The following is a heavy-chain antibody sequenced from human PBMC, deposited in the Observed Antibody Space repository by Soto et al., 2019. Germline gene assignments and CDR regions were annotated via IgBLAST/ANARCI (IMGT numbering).Heavy chain of an antibody. D-gene: IGHD6-19*01. CDR3: ARRGSSGWYESFFDY. Sequence: PGGSLRLSCEASGFTLSDYHMIWIRQAPGKGLEWVSYMSSSGRSINYADSVRGRFTISRDNAKNSLYLQMDSLRVEDTAVYYCARRGSSGWYESFFDYWGQGTLVTFSS. J-gene: IGHJ4*02. CDR2: MSSSGRSI. CDR1: GFTLSDYH. V-gene: IGHV3-11*01.